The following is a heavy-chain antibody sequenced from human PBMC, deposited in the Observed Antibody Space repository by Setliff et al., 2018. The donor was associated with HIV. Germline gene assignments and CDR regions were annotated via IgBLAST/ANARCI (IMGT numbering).Heavy chain of an antibody. CDR2: ISSINGNT. Sequence: AASVKVSCKTSGYTFTAYGINWVRQAPGQGLEWMGGISSINGNTNYAQKFQGRVTMTTDTFTNTAYMELRSLRSDDTAVYYCARGTINNYFDYWGQGTLVTVSS. CDR1: GYTFTAYG. D-gene: IGHD2-21*01. V-gene: IGHV1-18*01. CDR3: ARGTINNYFDY. J-gene: IGHJ4*02.